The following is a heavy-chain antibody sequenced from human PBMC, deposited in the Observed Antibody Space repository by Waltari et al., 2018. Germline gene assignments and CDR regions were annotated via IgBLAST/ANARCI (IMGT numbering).Heavy chain of an antibody. Sequence: QLQLQESGPGLVKPSETLSLTCTVSGGSISSSSYYWGWLRQPPGKGLEWIGSIYYSGSTYYNPSLKSRVTISVDTSKNQFSLKLSSVTAADTAVYYCARQIPPDYYDSSGYPDYWGQGTLVTVSS. CDR2: IYYSGST. CDR3: ARQIPPDYYDSSGYPDY. V-gene: IGHV4-39*01. D-gene: IGHD3-22*01. J-gene: IGHJ4*02. CDR1: GGSISSSSYY.